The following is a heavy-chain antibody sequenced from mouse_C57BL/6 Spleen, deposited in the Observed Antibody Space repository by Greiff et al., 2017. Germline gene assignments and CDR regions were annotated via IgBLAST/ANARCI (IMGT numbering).Heavy chain of an antibody. Sequence: EVQLVESGGGLVQPGGSLKLSCAASGFTFSDYYMYWVRQTPEKRLEWVAYISNGGGSTYYPDTVKGRFTISRDNAKNTLYLQMSRLKSEDTAMYYCARGTAQAPDYWGQGTTLTVSS. J-gene: IGHJ2*01. CDR2: ISNGGGST. CDR3: ARGTAQAPDY. V-gene: IGHV5-12*01. D-gene: IGHD3-2*02. CDR1: GFTFSDYY.